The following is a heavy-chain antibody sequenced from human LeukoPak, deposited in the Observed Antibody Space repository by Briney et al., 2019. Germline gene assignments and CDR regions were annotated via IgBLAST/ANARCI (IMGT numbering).Heavy chain of an antibody. Sequence: NPSETLSLTCAVYGGSFSGCYWSWIRQSPGKGLEWIGEINHSGSTNYNPSLKSRVTISVDTSKNQFSLKLSSVTAADTAVYYCAREWWIFGVVSMDVWGKGTTVTVSS. J-gene: IGHJ6*03. V-gene: IGHV4-34*01. D-gene: IGHD3-3*01. CDR2: INHSGST. CDR3: AREWWIFGVVSMDV. CDR1: GGSFSGCY.